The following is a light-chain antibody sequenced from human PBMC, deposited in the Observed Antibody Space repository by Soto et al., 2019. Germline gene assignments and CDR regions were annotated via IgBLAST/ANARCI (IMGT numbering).Light chain of an antibody. Sequence: LTQPASVSGSPGQSITISCTGTSSDVGVYDYVSWYQQHPGKAPKLLIYDVSNRPAGISNRFSGSKSGNTASLTISGLQAADEADYYCSSYTTSTTRVFGGGTKVTVL. J-gene: IGLJ3*02. V-gene: IGLV2-14*03. CDR2: DVS. CDR3: SSYTTSTTRV. CDR1: SSDVGVYDY.